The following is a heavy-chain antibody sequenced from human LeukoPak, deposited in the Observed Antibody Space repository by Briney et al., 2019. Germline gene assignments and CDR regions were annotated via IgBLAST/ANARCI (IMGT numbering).Heavy chain of an antibody. J-gene: IGHJ4*02. V-gene: IGHV3-53*01. CDR3: AKGRGRYFDWLLFGD. Sequence: GGSLRLSCTVSGFTVSSNSMSWVRQAPGKGLEWVSFIYSDNTHYSDSVKGRFTISRDNSKNTLYLQMNSLRAEGTAVYYCAKGRGRYFDWLLFGDWGQGTLVTVSS. CDR1: GFTVSSNS. D-gene: IGHD3-9*01. CDR2: IYSDNT.